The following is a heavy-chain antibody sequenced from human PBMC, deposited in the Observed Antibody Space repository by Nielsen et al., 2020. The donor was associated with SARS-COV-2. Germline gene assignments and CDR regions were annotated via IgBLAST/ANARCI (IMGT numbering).Heavy chain of an antibody. CDR3: GKGSVSSAYSYFDY. D-gene: IGHD3-22*01. V-gene: IGHV3-21*04. Sequence: GESLKISCAASGFTFSTYSMTWVRQAPGVGLEWVSSITSSSSYIYHADSVKGRFTISRDNAKNSLYLQMNSLRAEDTAVYYCGKGSVSSAYSYFDYWGQGTLVTVSS. J-gene: IGHJ4*02. CDR1: GFTFSTYS. CDR2: ITSSSSYI.